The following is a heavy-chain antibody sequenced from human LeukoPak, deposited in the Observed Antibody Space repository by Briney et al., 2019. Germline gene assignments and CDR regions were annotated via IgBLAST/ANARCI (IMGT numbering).Heavy chain of an antibody. CDR1: GGSISSSSYY. CDR3: AIPYSSSWYSVADAFDI. Sequence: PSETLSLTCTVSGGSISSSSYYWGWIRQPPGKGLEWIGSIYYSGSTYYNPSLKSRVTISVDTSKNQFSLKLSSVTAADTAVYYCAIPYSSSWYSVADAFDICGQGTMVTVSS. CDR2: IYYSGST. J-gene: IGHJ3*02. V-gene: IGHV4-39*07. D-gene: IGHD6-13*01.